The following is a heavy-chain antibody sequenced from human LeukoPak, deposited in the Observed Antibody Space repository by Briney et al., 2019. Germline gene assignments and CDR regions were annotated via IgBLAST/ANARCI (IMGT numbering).Heavy chain of an antibody. Sequence: SETLSLTCTVSGGSMSNSSYYWGWIRQPPGKGLEWIGSIYCTGSTYYNPSFKSRITISVDTSKNQISLSLSSVTAADTAVYYCARGQTLVGALHFWGQGTLVTVSS. CDR1: GGSMSNSSYY. D-gene: IGHD1-26*01. CDR3: ARGQTLVGALHF. CDR2: IYCTGST. V-gene: IGHV4-39*07. J-gene: IGHJ4*02.